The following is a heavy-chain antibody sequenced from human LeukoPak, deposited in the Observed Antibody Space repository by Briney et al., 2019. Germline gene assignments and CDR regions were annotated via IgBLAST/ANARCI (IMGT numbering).Heavy chain of an antibody. Sequence: ASVKVSCKASGYTFTGYYMHWVRQAPGQGLEWMGWINPNSGGTNYAQKFQGRVTMTKDTSISTAYMELSRLTSDDTAVYYCTSSDYTSSDYWGQGTLVTVSS. CDR1: GYTFTGYY. CDR3: TSSDYTSSDY. D-gene: IGHD2-2*02. CDR2: INPNSGGT. J-gene: IGHJ4*02. V-gene: IGHV1-2*02.